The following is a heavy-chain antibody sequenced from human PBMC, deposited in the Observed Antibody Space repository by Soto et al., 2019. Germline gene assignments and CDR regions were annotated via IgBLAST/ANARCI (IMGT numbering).Heavy chain of an antibody. CDR2: IYHSGST. CDR3: ARVGYCGGDCYHES. Sequence: ETLSLTCSVSGASISVYYWSWLRQSPGKGLEWIGYIYHSGSTYYNPSLKSRVTISVDRSKNQFSLKLSSVTAADTAVYYCARVGYCGGDCYHESWGQGTLVTVYS. CDR1: GASISVYY. V-gene: IGHV4-59*12. D-gene: IGHD2-21*02. J-gene: IGHJ5*02.